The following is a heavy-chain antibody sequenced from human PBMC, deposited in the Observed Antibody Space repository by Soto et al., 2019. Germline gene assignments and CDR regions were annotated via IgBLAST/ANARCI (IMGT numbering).Heavy chain of an antibody. CDR2: IGWHGGKI. Sequence: ESGGGLVHPGRSLRLSCTTSGFTFDDYAMQCVRQAPGKGLAWVSGIGWHGGKIAYAESVKGRFTISRDNDQNSLYLEMNSLTTAETALYYWAKTTVGERWLVPPANYFDSWGQGTLVTVSS. J-gene: IGHJ4*02. D-gene: IGHD3-10*01. CDR1: GFTFDDYA. CDR3: AKTTVGERWLVPPANYFDS. V-gene: IGHV3-9*01.